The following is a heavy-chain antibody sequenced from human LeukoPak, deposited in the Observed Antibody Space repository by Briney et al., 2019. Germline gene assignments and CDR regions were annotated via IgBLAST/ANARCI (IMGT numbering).Heavy chain of an antibody. CDR1: GGSISRSSYY. CDR2: IHYSGKT. V-gene: IGHV4-39*02. Sequence: PSETLSLTCSVAGGSISRSSYYWGWIRQPPGKGLEWIGNIHYSGKTYYNLSLKSRVTISIDTSKNQFSLKLNSVTAADTAVYSCAKVGGLAVAGTDNWMDPWGQGTLVTVSS. J-gene: IGHJ5*02. D-gene: IGHD6-19*01. CDR3: AKVGGLAVAGTDNWMDP.